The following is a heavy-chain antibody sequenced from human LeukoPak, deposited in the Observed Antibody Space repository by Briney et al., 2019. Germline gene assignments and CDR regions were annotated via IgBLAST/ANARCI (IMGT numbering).Heavy chain of an antibody. Sequence: SVKVSCKASGGTLSSYAISWVRQAPGQGLEWMGRIIPILGIANYAQKFQGRVTITADKSTSTAYMELSSLRSEDTAVYYCARNDYYDSSGLMDYWGQGTLVTVSS. D-gene: IGHD3-22*01. CDR1: GGTLSSYA. J-gene: IGHJ4*02. CDR3: ARNDYYDSSGLMDY. V-gene: IGHV1-69*04. CDR2: IIPILGIA.